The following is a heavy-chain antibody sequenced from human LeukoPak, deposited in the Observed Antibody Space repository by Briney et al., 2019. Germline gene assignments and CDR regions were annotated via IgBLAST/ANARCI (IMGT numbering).Heavy chain of an antibody. CDR1: GGSISSGGYY. J-gene: IGHJ4*02. V-gene: IGHV4-31*03. CDR3: ARASDFWSGYYDY. D-gene: IGHD3-3*01. CDR2: IYYSGSA. Sequence: SQTLSLTCTVSGGSISSGGYYWSWIRQHPGKGLERIGYIYYSGSAYYNPSLKSRVTISVDTSKNQFSLKLSSVTAADTAVYYCARASDFWSGYYDYWGQGTLVTVSS.